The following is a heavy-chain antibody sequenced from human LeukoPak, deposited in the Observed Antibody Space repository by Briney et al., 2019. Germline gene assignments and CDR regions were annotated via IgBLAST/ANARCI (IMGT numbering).Heavy chain of an antibody. J-gene: IGHJ5*02. Sequence: ASVKVSCKASGYSFASYGITWVREAPGQGPEWMGWISGSTGNTHYAQNVQGRVTMTTDTATSTAYMELQSLGSDDTAVYYCARVGRDCSSINCYWEDWFDPWGQGTLVIVSS. CDR1: GYSFASYG. D-gene: IGHD2-2*01. V-gene: IGHV1-18*04. CDR3: ARVGRDCSSINCYWEDWFDP. CDR2: ISGSTGNT.